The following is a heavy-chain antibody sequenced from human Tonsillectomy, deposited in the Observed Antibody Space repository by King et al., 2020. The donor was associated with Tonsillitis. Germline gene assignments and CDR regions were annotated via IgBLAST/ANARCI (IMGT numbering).Heavy chain of an antibody. Sequence: VQLVESGGGLVQPGGSLRLSCAASGFTFSSYVMNWVRQAPGKGLEWVSGVSGGGGGTYYADSVKGRFTISRDNSKNTLFWQMNSLRAEDTAVYYCAKVPIGSSYSYYGLDVWGQGTTVTVSS. J-gene: IGHJ6*02. CDR1: GFTFSSYV. D-gene: IGHD1-26*01. CDR2: VSGGGGGT. CDR3: AKVPIGSSYSYYGLDV. V-gene: IGHV3-23*04.